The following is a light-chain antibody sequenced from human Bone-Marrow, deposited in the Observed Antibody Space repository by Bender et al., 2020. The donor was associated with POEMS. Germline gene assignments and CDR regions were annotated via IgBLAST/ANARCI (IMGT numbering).Light chain of an antibody. CDR1: SNNVGSYNL. CDR2: EVS. J-gene: IGLJ1*01. V-gene: IGLV2-23*02. CDR3: CSYAGGYSHYV. Sequence: QSALTQPASVSGSPGQSITISCTGTSNNVGSYNLVSWYQQHPGKAPKLMIYEVSKRPSGVSDRFSGSKSGNTASLTISGLQAEDEADYYCCSYAGGYSHYVFGTGTEVTVL.